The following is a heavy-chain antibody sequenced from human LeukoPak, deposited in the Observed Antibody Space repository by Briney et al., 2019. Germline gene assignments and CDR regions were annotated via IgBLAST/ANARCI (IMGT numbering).Heavy chain of an antibody. Sequence: SETLSLTCTVSGGSISSGGYYWSWIRQHPGKGLEWIGYIYYSGSTYYNPSLKSRVTISVDTSKNQFSLKLSSVTAADTAVYYCARVNVVGNYYYYGMDVWGQGTTVTVSS. CDR3: ARVNVVGNYYYYGMDV. V-gene: IGHV4-31*03. D-gene: IGHD1-26*01. CDR1: GGSISSGGYY. J-gene: IGHJ6*02. CDR2: IYYSGST.